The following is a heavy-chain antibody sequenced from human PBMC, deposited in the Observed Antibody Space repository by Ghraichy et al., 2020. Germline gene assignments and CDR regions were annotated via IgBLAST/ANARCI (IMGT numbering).Heavy chain of an antibody. CDR2: IIPIFGTA. J-gene: IGHJ6*02. CDR1: GGTFSSYA. D-gene: IGHD3-22*01. V-gene: IGHV1-69*13. Sequence: SVKVSCKASGGTFSSYAISWVRQAPGQGLEWMGGIIPIFGTANYAQKFQGRVTITADESTSTAYMELSSLRSEDTAVYYCARPNPIYYDSSAIKADYYYGMDVWGQGTTVTVSS. CDR3: ARPNPIYYDSSAIKADYYYGMDV.